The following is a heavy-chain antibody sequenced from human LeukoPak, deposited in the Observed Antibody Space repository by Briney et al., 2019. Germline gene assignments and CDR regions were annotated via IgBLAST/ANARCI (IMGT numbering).Heavy chain of an antibody. CDR2: ISRASESI. D-gene: IGHD6-13*01. V-gene: IGHV3-23*01. J-gene: IGHJ4*02. Sequence: PGGSLRLSCAASGFTFDDYGMTWVRQAPGKGLEWASIISRASESIFYADSVKGRFTISRDNSKNTLHLQMNSLRAEDTAVYHCAKSFGPVIAAAGTGADWGQGTLVTVSS. CDR3: AKSFGPVIAAAGTGAD. CDR1: GFTFDDYG.